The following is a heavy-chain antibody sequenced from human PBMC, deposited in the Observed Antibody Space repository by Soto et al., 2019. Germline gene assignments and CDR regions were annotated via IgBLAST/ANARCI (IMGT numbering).Heavy chain of an antibody. V-gene: IGHV4-34*01. CDR1: DGSSSGYY. CDR3: ARGRITMLH. Sequence: QVQLQQWGAGLLKPSETLSLTCTVYDGSSSGYYWSWVRQPPGKGLEWIGEINPSGSTNYNPSLTXRXTXXVDTSNNQFSLHVNSVTAADTAVYYCARGRITMLHWGQGTLVTVSS. D-gene: IGHD3-10*02. CDR2: INPSGST. J-gene: IGHJ4*02.